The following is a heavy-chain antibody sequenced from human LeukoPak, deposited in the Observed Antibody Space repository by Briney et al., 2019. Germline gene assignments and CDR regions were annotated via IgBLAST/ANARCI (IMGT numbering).Heavy chain of an antibody. V-gene: IGHV1-8*01. CDR2: MSPNSGDT. CDR1: GYTFTSYD. D-gene: IGHD7-27*01. J-gene: IGHJ4*02. Sequence: ASVKVSCKASGYTFTSYDFNWVRQATGQRPEWKGWMSPNSGDTGYAQKFQDRVTMTRNTSISTAYMELSSLRSDDTAVYYCARGPPNWGYDYWGPGTLVTVSS. CDR3: ARGPPNWGYDY.